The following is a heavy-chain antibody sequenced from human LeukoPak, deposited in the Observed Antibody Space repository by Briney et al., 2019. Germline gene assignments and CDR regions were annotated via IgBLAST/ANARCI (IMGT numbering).Heavy chain of an antibody. V-gene: IGHV1-46*01. CDR2: INPSGGST. D-gene: IGHD6-13*01. J-gene: IGHJ4*02. CDR1: GYTFTSYY. CDR3: ARVRPKIIAAAGTPFDY. Sequence: GVSVKVSCKASGYTFTSYYMHWVRQAPGQGLEWMGIINPSGGSTSYAQKFQGRVTMTRDTSTSTVYMELSSLRSEDTAVYYCARVRPKIIAAAGTPFDYWGQGTLVTVSS.